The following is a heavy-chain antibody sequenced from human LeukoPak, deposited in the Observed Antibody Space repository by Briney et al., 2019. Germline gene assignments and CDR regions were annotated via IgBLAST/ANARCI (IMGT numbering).Heavy chain of an antibody. J-gene: IGHJ3*02. V-gene: IGHV3-9*01. CDR2: ISWNSGNI. Sequence: GRSLRLSCAASRFTFDDYAMHWVRQAPGKGLEWVSGISWNSGNIGYADSVKGRFTISRDNAKNSLYLQMNSLRAEDTAVYYCARDRTTVTTIDAFDIWGQGTMVTVSS. D-gene: IGHD4-11*01. CDR1: RFTFDDYA. CDR3: ARDRTTVTTIDAFDI.